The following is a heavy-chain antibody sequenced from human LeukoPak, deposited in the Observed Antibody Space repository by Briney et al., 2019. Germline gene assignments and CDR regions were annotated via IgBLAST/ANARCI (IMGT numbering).Heavy chain of an antibody. D-gene: IGHD3-22*01. V-gene: IGHV4-30-4*01. J-gene: IGHJ4*02. Sequence: ASETLSLTCTVSGGSISSGDYYWSWIRQPPGKGLEWIGYSYYSGSTYYNSSPKSRVTISVDTSKNQFSLKLSSVTAADTAVYYCARAYDSSGYYLLGYWGQGTLVTVSS. CDR2: SYYSGST. CDR1: GGSISSGDYY. CDR3: ARAYDSSGYYLLGY.